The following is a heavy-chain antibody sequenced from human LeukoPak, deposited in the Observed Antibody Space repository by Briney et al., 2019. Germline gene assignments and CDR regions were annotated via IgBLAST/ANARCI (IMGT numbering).Heavy chain of an antibody. Sequence: GASVTVSCKASGYTFTAYYMHWVRQAPGQGLEWMGWINSNSGGTNYAQKFQGRVTMTRDTSVSTAYMELSSLRSDDTAVYYCARDLGSSWHYFDYWGQGTLVTVSS. V-gene: IGHV1-2*02. J-gene: IGHJ4*02. CDR1: GYTFTAYY. CDR2: INSNSGGT. D-gene: IGHD6-13*01. CDR3: ARDLGSSWHYFDY.